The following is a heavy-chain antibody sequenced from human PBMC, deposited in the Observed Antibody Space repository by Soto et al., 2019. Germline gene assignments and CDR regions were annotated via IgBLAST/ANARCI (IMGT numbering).Heavy chain of an antibody. CDR3: ARDQYSSSSGRY. V-gene: IGHV3-21*01. Sequence: GGSLRLSCAASGFTFSSYSVNWVRQAPGKGLEWVSSISSSSSYIYYADSVKGRFTISRDNAKNSLYLQMNSLRAEDTAVYYCARDQYSSSSGRYWGQGTLVTVSS. CDR2: ISSSSSYI. D-gene: IGHD6-6*01. J-gene: IGHJ4*02. CDR1: GFTFSSYS.